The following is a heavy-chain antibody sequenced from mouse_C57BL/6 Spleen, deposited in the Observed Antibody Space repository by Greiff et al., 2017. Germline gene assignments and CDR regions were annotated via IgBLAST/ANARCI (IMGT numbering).Heavy chain of an antibody. Sequence: EVQRVESGGGLVKPGGSLKLSCAASGFTFRSYAMSWVRQTPEKRLEWVATISDGGSYTYYPDNVKGRFTISRDNAKNNLYLQMSHLKSEDTAMYDCARAGLAWFAYWGQGTLVTVSA. J-gene: IGHJ3*01. D-gene: IGHD3-3*01. CDR2: ISDGGSYT. CDR3: ARAGLAWFAY. V-gene: IGHV5-4*01. CDR1: GFTFRSYA.